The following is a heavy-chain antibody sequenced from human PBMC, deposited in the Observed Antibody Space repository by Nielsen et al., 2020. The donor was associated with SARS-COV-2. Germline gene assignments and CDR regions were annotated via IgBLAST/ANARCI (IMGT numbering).Heavy chain of an antibody. J-gene: IGHJ4*02. CDR2: ISWNSGSI. CDR1: GFTFDDYA. CDR3: AGGRLGIAVAIDY. Sequence: SLKISCAASGFTFDDYAMHWVRQAPGKGLEWVSGISWNSGSIGYADSVKGRFTISRDNAKNSLYLQMNSLRAEDTALYYCAGGRLGIAVAIDYWGQGTLVTVSS. V-gene: IGHV3-9*01. D-gene: IGHD6-19*01.